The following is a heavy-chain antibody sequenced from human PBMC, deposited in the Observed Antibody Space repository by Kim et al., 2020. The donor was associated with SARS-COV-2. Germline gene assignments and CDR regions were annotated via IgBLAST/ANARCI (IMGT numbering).Heavy chain of an antibody. Sequence: GGSLRLSCTASGFTFSSYNMYWVRQAPGKGLEWVADIWPDGSNKYYGDSVKGRFIISRDNPENTRYLQMNSLSAGDTAVYYCATARYSSSWNQFDYWGQGTLVTVSS. CDR1: GFTFSSYN. D-gene: IGHD6-6*01. J-gene: IGHJ4*02. CDR3: ATARYSSSWNQFDY. CDR2: IWPDGSNK. V-gene: IGHV3-33*01.